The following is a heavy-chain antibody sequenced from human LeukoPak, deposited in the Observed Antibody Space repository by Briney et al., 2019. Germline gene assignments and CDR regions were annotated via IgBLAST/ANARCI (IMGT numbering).Heavy chain of an antibody. Sequence: SETLSLTCTVSGGSISNSTYYWAWIRQPPGKGLEWIASIFYSGTTYYNPSLKSRITISVDTSKNQFSLKLSSVTAADTAVYYCARQPKYCSGGSCYGPDAFDIWGQGTMVTAST. CDR3: ARQPKYCSGGSCYGPDAFDI. CDR2: IFYSGTT. CDR1: GGSISNSTYY. J-gene: IGHJ3*02. D-gene: IGHD2-15*01. V-gene: IGHV4-39*01.